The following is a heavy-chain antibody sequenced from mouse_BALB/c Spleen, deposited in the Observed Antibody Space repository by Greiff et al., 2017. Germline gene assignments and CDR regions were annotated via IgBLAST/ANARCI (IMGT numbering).Heavy chain of an antibody. Sequence: EVKLMESGGGLVQPGGSRKLSCAASGFTFSSFGMHWVRQAPEKGLEWVAYISSGSSTIYYADTVKGRFTISRDNPKNTLFLQMTSLRSEDTAMYYCARSLYYRYDWFAYWGQGTLVTVSA. V-gene: IGHV5-17*02. CDR2: ISSGSSTI. CDR1: GFTFSSFG. J-gene: IGHJ3*01. D-gene: IGHD2-14*01. CDR3: ARSLYYRYDWFAY.